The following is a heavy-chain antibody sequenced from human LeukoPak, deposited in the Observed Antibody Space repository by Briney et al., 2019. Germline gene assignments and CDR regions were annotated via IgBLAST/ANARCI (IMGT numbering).Heavy chain of an antibody. V-gene: IGHV3-30-3*01. CDR2: ISYDGSNK. J-gene: IGHJ3*02. CDR3: AREGNYDILTGYPDAFDI. Sequence: GGSLRLSCAASGFTFSSYVMHWVRQAPGKGLEWVAVISYDGSNKYYADSVKGRFTISRDNSKNTLYLQMNSLRAEDTAVYYCAREGNYDILTGYPDAFDIWGQGTMVTVSS. CDR1: GFTFSSYV. D-gene: IGHD3-9*01.